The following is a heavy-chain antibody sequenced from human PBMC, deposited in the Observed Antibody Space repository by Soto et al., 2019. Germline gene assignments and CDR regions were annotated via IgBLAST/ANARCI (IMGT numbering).Heavy chain of an antibody. CDR1: VGSIRSYY. D-gene: IGHD3-10*01. CDR3: ARGPRGYVYYHGMDV. CDR2: VDTSATT. Sequence: VSRTGTVSVGSIRSYYCSWIRQSAGKGLEWIGRVDTSATTNYNPSLKSRVTMSVDASKNQCSLNLSSVTAADTAVYYCARGPRGYVYYHGMDVWGQGTTVTVSS. V-gene: IGHV4-4*07. J-gene: IGHJ6*02.